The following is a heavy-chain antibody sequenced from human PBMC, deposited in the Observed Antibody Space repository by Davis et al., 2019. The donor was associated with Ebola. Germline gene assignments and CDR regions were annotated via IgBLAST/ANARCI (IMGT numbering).Heavy chain of an antibody. V-gene: IGHV3-30-3*01. Sequence: SLKTSCAASGFTFSSYAMHWVRQAPGKGLEWVAVISYDGSNKYYADSVKGRFTISRDNSKNTLYLQMNSLRAEDTAVYYCARDRDSSSWYIDYWGQGTLVTVSS. J-gene: IGHJ4*02. D-gene: IGHD6-13*01. CDR2: ISYDGSNK. CDR3: ARDRDSSSWYIDY. CDR1: GFTFSSYA.